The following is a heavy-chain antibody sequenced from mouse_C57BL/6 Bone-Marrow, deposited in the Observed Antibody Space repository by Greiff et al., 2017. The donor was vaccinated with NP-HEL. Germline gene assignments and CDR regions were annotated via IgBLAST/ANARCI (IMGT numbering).Heavy chain of an antibody. Sequence: EVMLVESGPVLVKPGPSVKISCKASGFTFTDYYMHWVKQSHGKSLEWIGLVYPYNGGTSYNQKFKGKATLTVDTSSSTAYMELNSLTSEDSAVYYCARVNYYGAHYAMDYWGQGTSVTVSS. CDR1: GFTFTDYY. D-gene: IGHD1-1*01. CDR3: ARVNYYGAHYAMDY. V-gene: IGHV1-36*01. CDR2: VYPYNGGT. J-gene: IGHJ4*01.